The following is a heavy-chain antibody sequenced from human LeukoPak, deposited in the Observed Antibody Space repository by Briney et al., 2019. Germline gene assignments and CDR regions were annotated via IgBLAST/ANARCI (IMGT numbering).Heavy chain of an antibody. V-gene: IGHV4-59*01. CDR3: ARSSIDDYGGHSPFDY. J-gene: IGHJ4*02. CDR2: NYYSGSSST. CDR1: GGSISDYY. Sequence: PSETLSLTCTVSGGSISDYYWNWIRQPPGKALEWIGYNYYSGSSSTNYNSSLKSRVTISVDTSKNQFSLKLSSVTAADTAVYFCARSSIDDYGGHSPFDYWGQGTLVTVSS. D-gene: IGHD4-23*01.